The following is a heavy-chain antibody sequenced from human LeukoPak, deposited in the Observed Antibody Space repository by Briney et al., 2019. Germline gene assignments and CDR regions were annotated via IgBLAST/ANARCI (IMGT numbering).Heavy chain of an antibody. V-gene: IGHV3-21*01. D-gene: IGHD1-26*01. CDR2: ISSSSSYI. CDR3: ARAGVGATTPFDY. J-gene: IGHJ4*02. CDR1: GFTFSSYS. Sequence: GGSLRLSCAASGFTFSSYSMNWVRQAPGKGLEWVSSISSSSSYIYYADSVKGRFTISRDNAKNSLYLQMSSLRAEDTAVYYCARAGVGATTPFDYWGQGTLVTVSS.